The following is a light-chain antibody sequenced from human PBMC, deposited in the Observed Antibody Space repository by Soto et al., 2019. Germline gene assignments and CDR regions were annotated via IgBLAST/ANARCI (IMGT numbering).Light chain of an antibody. CDR2: KAS. CDR3: QQYNVYSRT. J-gene: IGKJ1*01. V-gene: IGKV1-5*03. Sequence: DIQMTQSPSTLSASAGDRVTITCRASQSISSWLAWYQQKPGKAPKLLIYKASTLESGVPSRFSGSGFGTEFTLTISSLQPDDFATYYCQQYNVYSRTFGQGTKV. CDR1: QSISSW.